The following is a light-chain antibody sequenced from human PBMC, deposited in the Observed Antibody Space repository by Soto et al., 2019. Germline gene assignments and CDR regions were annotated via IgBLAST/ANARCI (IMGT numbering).Light chain of an antibody. V-gene: IGKV2-28*01. CDR3: MQALQTGVT. CDR1: QSLLHSNGYNY. CDR2: LGS. Sequence: DIVMTQSPLSLPVTPGEPASISCRSSQSLLHSNGYNYLDWYLQKPGQSPQLLIYLGSNRASGVPDRFSGSGSGTDCTLTISRVEAEDVGVYYCMQALQTGVTVGPGTKVDIK. J-gene: IGKJ3*01.